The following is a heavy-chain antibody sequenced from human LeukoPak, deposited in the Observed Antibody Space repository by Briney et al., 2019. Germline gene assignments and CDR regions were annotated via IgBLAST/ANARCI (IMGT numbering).Heavy chain of an antibody. V-gene: IGHV4-30-4*01. D-gene: IGHD3-10*01. CDR2: IYYSGST. CDR3: AREQNYYGSGQFDY. Sequence: SQTLSLTCTVSGGSISSGDYYWSWIRQPPGKGLEWIGYIYYSGSTYYNPSLKSRVTISVDTSKNQFSLKLGSVTAADTAVYYCAREQNYYGSGQFDYWGQGTLVTVSS. J-gene: IGHJ4*02. CDR1: GGSISSGDYY.